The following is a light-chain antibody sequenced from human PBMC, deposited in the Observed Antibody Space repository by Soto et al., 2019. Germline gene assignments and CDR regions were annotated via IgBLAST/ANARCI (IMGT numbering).Light chain of an antibody. CDR3: AAWDDTLNAVV. CDR1: TSNLGGNP. CDR2: TNH. V-gene: IGLV1-44*01. J-gene: IGLJ2*01. Sequence: QSVLTQPPSVSGTPGQKVSISCSGSTSNLGGNPVNWYQHLPGAAPKLLIYTNHQRPSGVPDRFSGSKSGTSASLAISGLRCEDEADFYCAAWDDTLNAVVFGGGTRSPS.